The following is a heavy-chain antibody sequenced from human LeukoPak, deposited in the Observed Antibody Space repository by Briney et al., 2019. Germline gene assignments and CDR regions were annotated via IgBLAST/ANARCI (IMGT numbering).Heavy chain of an antibody. Sequence: ASVKVSCKASGYTFTSYDINWVRQATGQGLEWMRWMNPNSGNTGYAQKFQGRVTITRNTSISTAYMELSSLRSEDTAVYYCGRDHRPTVRGMEYNWFDPWGQGTLVTVSS. CDR1: GYTFTSYD. V-gene: IGHV1-8*03. D-gene: IGHD3-16*01. CDR3: GRDHRPTVRGMEYNWFDP. CDR2: MNPNSGNT. J-gene: IGHJ5*02.